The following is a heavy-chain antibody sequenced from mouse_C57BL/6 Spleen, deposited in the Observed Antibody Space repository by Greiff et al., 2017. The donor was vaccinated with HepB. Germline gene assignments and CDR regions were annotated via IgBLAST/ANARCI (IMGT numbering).Heavy chain of an antibody. Sequence: QVQLQQSGAELARPGASVKMSCKASGYTFTSYTMHWVKQRPGQGLEWIGYINPSSGYTKYNQKFKDKATLTADKSSSTAYMQLSSLTSEDSAVDYCARHGYYVGWFAYWGQGTLVTVSA. CDR3: ARHGYYVGWFAY. CDR2: INPSSGYT. D-gene: IGHD2-3*01. CDR1: GYTFTSYT. V-gene: IGHV1-4*01. J-gene: IGHJ3*01.